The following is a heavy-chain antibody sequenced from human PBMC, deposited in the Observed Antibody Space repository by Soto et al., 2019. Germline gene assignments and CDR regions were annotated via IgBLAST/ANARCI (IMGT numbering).Heavy chain of an antibody. D-gene: IGHD2-15*01. V-gene: IGHV3-66*04. J-gene: IGHJ4*02. CDR2: IYSGGST. CDR1: GFTVSSNY. CDR3: ARRPSERYPLDY. Sequence: GGSLRLSCAASGFTVSSNYMSWVRQAPGKGLEWVSVIYSGGSTYYADSVKGRFTISRDNSKNTRYLQMNSLRAEDTAVYYCARRPSERYPLDYWGQGTLVTVSS.